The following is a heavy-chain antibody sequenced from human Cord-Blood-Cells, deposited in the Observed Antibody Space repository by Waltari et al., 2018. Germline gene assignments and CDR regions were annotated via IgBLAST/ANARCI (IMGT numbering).Heavy chain of an antibody. V-gene: IGHV3-74*01. CDR1: GFTFRSYW. CDR2: INSDGSST. J-gene: IGHJ6*03. CDR3: AREYSYGYYYYYYMDV. D-gene: IGHD5-18*01. Sequence: EVQLVESGGGLVQPGGSLRLSCAASGFTFRSYWMPWIRQAPRKGLVWVSRINSDGSSTSYADSVKGRFTISRDNAKNTLYLQMNSLRAEDTAVYYCAREYSYGYYYYYYMDVWGKGTTVTVSS.